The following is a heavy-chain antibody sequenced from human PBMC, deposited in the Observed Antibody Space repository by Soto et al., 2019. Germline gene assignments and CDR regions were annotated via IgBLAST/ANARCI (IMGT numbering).Heavy chain of an antibody. CDR1: GGSISSGGYY. Sequence: QVQLQESGPGLVKPSETLSLTCTVSGGSISSGGYYWSWIRQHPGKGLEWIGYIYNSGSTYYNASLKSRVTISADTSRNQFSLQMNSVTAADTAVYYCAIDPERWGQGTMVTVSS. CDR3: AIDPER. CDR2: IYNSGST. J-gene: IGHJ3*01. V-gene: IGHV4-31*03.